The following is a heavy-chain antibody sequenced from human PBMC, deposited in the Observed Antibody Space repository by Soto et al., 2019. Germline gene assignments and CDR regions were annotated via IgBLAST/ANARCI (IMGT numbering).Heavy chain of an antibody. J-gene: IGHJ3*02. Sequence: SVKVSCKASGFTFTSSAVQWVRQARGQRLEWIGWIVVGSGNTNYAQKFQERVTITRDMSTSTAYMELSSLRSEDTAVYYCAAYLGYYSSGYYSYAFDIWGQGTMVTVSS. CDR1: GFTFTSSA. CDR2: IVVGSGNT. CDR3: AAYLGYYSSGYYSYAFDI. D-gene: IGHD3-22*01. V-gene: IGHV1-58*01.